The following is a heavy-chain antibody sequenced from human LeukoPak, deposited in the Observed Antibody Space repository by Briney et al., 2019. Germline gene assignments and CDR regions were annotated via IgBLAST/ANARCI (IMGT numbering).Heavy chain of an antibody. V-gene: IGHV4-59*01. CDR3: ARLSAGADY. J-gene: IGHJ4*02. D-gene: IGHD3-16*02. CDR1: GGSISIYY. Sequence: SETLSLTCTVSGGSISIYYWSWIRQPPGKGLEWIGYIYYSGSTNYNPSLKSRVTISVDTSKNHFSLKLSSVTAADTAVYYCARLSAGADYWGQGTLVTVSS. CDR2: IYYSGST.